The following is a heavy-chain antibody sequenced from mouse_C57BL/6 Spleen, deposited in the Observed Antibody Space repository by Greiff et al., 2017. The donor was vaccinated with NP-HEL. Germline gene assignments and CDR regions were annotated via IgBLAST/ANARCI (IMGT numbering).Heavy chain of an antibody. CDR2: IYPGDGDT. CDR3: ARSTGTGYFDV. V-gene: IGHV1-82*01. D-gene: IGHD4-1*02. CDR1: GYAFSSSW. J-gene: IGHJ1*03. Sequence: LVESGPELVKPGASVKISCKASGYAFSSSWMNWVKQRPGKGLEWIGRIYPGDGDTNYNGKFKGKATLTADKSSSTAYMQLSSLTSEDSAVYFCARSTGTGYFDVWGTGTTVTVSS.